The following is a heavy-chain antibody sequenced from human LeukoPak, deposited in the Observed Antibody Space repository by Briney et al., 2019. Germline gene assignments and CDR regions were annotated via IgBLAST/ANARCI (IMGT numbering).Heavy chain of an antibody. J-gene: IGHJ5*02. D-gene: IGHD2-2*01. CDR1: GYTFTSYG. V-gene: IGHV1-18*01. CDR3: ARGLEYCSSTSCYRSELNPENWFDP. CDR2: ISAYNGNT. Sequence: GASVKVSCKASGYTFTSYGISWVRQAPGQGLEWMGWISAYNGNTNYAQKLQGRVTMTTDTSTGTAYMELRSLRSDDTAVYYCARGLEYCSSTSCYRSELNPENWFDPWGQGTLVTVSS.